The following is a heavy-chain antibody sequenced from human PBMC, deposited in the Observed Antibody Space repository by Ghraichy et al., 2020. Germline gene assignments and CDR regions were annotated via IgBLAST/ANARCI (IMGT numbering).Heavy chain of an antibody. CDR1: GFTFSSYS. CDR3: ARAVLGVAAPLDH. J-gene: IGHJ4*02. V-gene: IGHV3-21*01. CDR2: ISSRSSAI. Sequence: GGSLRLSCAASGFTFSSYSMNWVRQAPGKALEWVSSISSRSSAISYADSVKGRFTISRDNAKNSLYLEMNSLRAEDTAVYYCARAVLGVAAPLDHWGQGTLVTVSS. D-gene: IGHD6-19*01.